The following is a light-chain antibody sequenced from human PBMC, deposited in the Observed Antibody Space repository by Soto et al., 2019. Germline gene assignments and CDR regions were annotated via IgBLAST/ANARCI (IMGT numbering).Light chain of an antibody. CDR2: EGS. V-gene: IGLV2-23*01. CDR3: CSYAGSSDVV. Sequence: QSVRTQPASVSGSPGQSITISCTGTSSDVGSYNLVSWYQQHPGKAPKLMIYEGSKRPSGVSNRFSGSKSGNTASLTISGLQAEDEADYYCCSYAGSSDVVFGGGTKLTVL. CDR1: SSDVGSYNL. J-gene: IGLJ2*01.